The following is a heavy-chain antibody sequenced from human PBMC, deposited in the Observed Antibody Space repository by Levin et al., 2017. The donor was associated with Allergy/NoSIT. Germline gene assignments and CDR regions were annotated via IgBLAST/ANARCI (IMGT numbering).Heavy chain of an antibody. J-gene: IGHJ5*02. CDR3: ARGSLPNDYGDYYNWFDP. CDR1: GFTFSDYY. Sequence: GGSLRLSCAASGFTFSDYYMSWIRQAPGKGLEWVSYISSSGSTIYYADSVKGRFTISRDNAKNSLYLQMNSLRAEDTAVYYCARGSLPNDYGDYYNWFDPWGQGTLVTVSS. CDR2: ISSSGSTI. D-gene: IGHD4-17*01. V-gene: IGHV3-11*01.